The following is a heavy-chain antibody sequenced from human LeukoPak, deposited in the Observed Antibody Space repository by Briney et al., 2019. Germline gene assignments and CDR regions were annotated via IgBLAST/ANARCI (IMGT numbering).Heavy chain of an antibody. CDR2: MNPNSGNT. CDR1: GYTFTSYD. V-gene: IGHV1-8*03. J-gene: IGHJ5*02. Sequence: ASVKVSCKASGYTFTSYDINWVRQATGQGLEWMGWMNPNSGNTGYAQKFQGRVTITRNTSISTAYMELSSLRSEDTAVYYCARGDSYYYGSGHSSAFDPWGQGTLVTVSS. CDR3: ARGDSYYYGSGHSSAFDP. D-gene: IGHD3-10*01.